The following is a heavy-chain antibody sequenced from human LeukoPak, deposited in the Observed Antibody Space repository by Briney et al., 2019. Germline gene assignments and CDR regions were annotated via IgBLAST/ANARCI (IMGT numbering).Heavy chain of an antibody. CDR1: GFTFSSYS. J-gene: IGHJ6*02. Sequence: PGGSLRLSCAASGFTFSSYSMNWVRQAPGKGLEWVSYISSSSSTIYYADSVKGRFTISRDNAKNSLYLQMNSLRAEDTAVYYCARDKEQQLEWVYYYSYGMDVWGQGTTVTVSS. D-gene: IGHD6-13*01. V-gene: IGHV3-48*01. CDR2: ISSSSSTI. CDR3: ARDKEQQLEWVYYYSYGMDV.